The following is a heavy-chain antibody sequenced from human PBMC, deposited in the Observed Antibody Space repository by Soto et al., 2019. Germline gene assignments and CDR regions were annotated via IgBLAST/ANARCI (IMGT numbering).Heavy chain of an antibody. V-gene: IGHV3-23*01. CDR3: AKGISVFSSSCPDY. CDR1: GFAFNTYA. CDR2: VSGSGGST. Sequence: EVQLLESGGGLVQPGGSLRLSCAASGFAFNTYAMSWVRQAPGKGLEWVSVVSGSGGSTYYADSAKGRFTISRDNSKNTLYLQMDRLRAEDTAIYYCAKGISVFSSSCPDYWGQGTLVTVSS. J-gene: IGHJ4*02. D-gene: IGHD6-13*01.